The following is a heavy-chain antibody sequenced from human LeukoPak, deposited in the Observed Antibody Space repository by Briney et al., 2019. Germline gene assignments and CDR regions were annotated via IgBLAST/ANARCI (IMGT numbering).Heavy chain of an antibody. V-gene: IGHV4-59*12. CDR3: ARDGSTALIIDAFDI. D-gene: IGHD3-10*01. CDR2: IYYSGST. Sequence: SETLSLTCTVSGGSISSYYWSWIRQPPGKGLEWIGYIYYSGSTNYNPSLKSRVTISVDTSKNQFSLKLSSVTAADTAVYYCARDGSTALIIDAFDIWGQGTMVTVSS. CDR1: GGSISSYY. J-gene: IGHJ3*02.